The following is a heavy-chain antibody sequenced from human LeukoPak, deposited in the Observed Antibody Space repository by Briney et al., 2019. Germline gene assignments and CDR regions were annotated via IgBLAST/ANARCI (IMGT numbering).Heavy chain of an antibody. CDR3: ARQGYSYGYNWFDP. D-gene: IGHD5-18*01. CDR2: INHSGST. V-gene: IGHV4-34*01. J-gene: IGHJ5*02. Sequence: SETLSLTCAVYGGSFSGYYWSWIRQPPGKGLEWIGEINHSGSTSYNPSLKSRVTISVDTSKSQFSLKLSSVTAADTAVYYCARQGYSYGYNWFDPWGQGTLVTVSS. CDR1: GGSFSGYY.